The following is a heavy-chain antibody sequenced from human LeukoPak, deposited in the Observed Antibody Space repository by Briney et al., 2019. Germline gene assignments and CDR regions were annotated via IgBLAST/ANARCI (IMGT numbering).Heavy chain of an antibody. V-gene: IGHV4-38-2*02. CDR1: GYSISSGYY. D-gene: IGHD3-22*01. CDR2: IYYSGST. J-gene: IGHJ3*02. CDR3: ARDRSLFYYDSSDGAAFDI. Sequence: SETLSLTCTVSGYSISSGYYWGWIRQPPGKGLEWIGSIYYSGSTYYNPSLKSRVTISVDTSKNQFSLKLSSVTAADTAVFYCARDRSLFYYDSSDGAAFDIWGQGTMVTVS.